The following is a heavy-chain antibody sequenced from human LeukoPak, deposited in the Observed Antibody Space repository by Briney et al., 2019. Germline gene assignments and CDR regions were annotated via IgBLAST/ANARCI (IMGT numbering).Heavy chain of an antibody. Sequence: ASVKVSCKASGYTFTSYDINWLRQASGQGLEWMGWMNPNSGNTGYAQKFQGRFTMTWDTSITTAYMELSSLRSEDTAVYYCAREYRHQPDWGQGTLVTVSS. CDR3: AREYRHQPD. CDR2: MNPNSGNT. CDR1: GYTFTSYD. J-gene: IGHJ4*02. V-gene: IGHV1-8*01. D-gene: IGHD5-12*01.